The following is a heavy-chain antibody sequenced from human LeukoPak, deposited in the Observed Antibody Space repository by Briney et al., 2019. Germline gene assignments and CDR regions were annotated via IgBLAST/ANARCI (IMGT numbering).Heavy chain of an antibody. V-gene: IGHV3-30*18. CDR1: GFTFSNYG. J-gene: IGHJ4*02. CDR3: AKDSGSGWHVGYYFDY. D-gene: IGHD6-19*01. CDR2: ISYDGNNK. Sequence: GRSLRLSCEASGFTFSNYGMHWVRQAPGKGLEWVAVISYDGNNKYYADSVKGRFTISRDNSKNTLYLQMNSLRPEDTAVYYCAKDSGSGWHVGYYFDYWGQGTLVTVSS.